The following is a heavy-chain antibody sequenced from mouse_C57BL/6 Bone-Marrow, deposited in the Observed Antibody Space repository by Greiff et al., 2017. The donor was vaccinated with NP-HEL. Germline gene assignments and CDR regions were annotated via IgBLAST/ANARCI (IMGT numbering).Heavy chain of an antibody. Sequence: DVKLQESGPVLVKPGASVKMSCKASGYTFTDYYMNWVKQSHGKSLEWIGVINPYNGGTSYNQKFKGKATLTVDTSSSTAYMELNSLTSEDSAVYYCARYDGYPYWYFDVWGTGTTVTVSS. D-gene: IGHD2-3*01. CDR2: INPYNGGT. CDR1: GYTFTDYY. V-gene: IGHV1-19*01. J-gene: IGHJ1*03. CDR3: ARYDGYPYWYFDV.